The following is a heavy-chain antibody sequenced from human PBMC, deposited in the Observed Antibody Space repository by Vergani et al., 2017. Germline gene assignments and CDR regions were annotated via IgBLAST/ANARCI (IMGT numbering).Heavy chain of an antibody. J-gene: IGHJ6*02. Sequence: EVQLVESGGGLVQPGGSLRLSCAASGFTFSSYEMNWVRQAPGKGLEWVSYISSSGSTIYYADSVKGRFTISRDNAKNSLYLQMNSLRAEDTAVYYCARDXLVAATTYYYGMDVWGQGP. D-gene: IGHD2-15*01. CDR3: ARDXLVAATTYYYGMDV. V-gene: IGHV3-48*03. CDR1: GFTFSSYE. CDR2: ISSSGSTI.